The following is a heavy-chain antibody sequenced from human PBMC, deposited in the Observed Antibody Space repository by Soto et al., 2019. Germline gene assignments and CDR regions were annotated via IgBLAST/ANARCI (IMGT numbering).Heavy chain of an antibody. J-gene: IGHJ5*02. D-gene: IGHD2-15*01. CDR3: ARGHCSGGSCAMGCFDP. CDR2: IYSGGST. Sequence: EVQLVESGGGLVQPGGSLRLSCAASGFTVSSNYMSWVRQAPGKGLEWVSVIYSGGSTYYADSVKGRFTISRHNSKTSLYLQMNSLRADDTAVYYCARGHCSGGSCAMGCFDPWGQGTLVTVSS. CDR1: GFTVSSNY. V-gene: IGHV3-53*04.